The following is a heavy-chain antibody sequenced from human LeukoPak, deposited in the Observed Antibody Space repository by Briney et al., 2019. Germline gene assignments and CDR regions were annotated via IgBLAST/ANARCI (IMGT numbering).Heavy chain of an antibody. D-gene: IGHD3-22*01. CDR2: IYLSGST. Sequence: GGSLRLSCGDSGFTVKSNYMSWVRQAPGKGLEWVFVIYLSGSTYYADSVKGRFTISRDNSKSILYLQMNSLRSEDTAIYYCTSSYYGRGDYWGQGTLVTVSS. CDR3: TSSYYGRGDY. V-gene: IGHV3-53*01. CDR1: GFTVKSNY. J-gene: IGHJ4*02.